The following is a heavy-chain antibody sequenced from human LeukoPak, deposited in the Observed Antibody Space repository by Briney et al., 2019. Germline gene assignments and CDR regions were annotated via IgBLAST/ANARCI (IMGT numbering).Heavy chain of an antibody. CDR1: GGSIRSSSYY. Sequence: SETLSLTCTVSGGSIRSSSYYWGWIRQPPGKGLEWIGTIYFTGNTYYNPSLKTQVTISVDTSKDQFSLKLSSVTAADTAIYFCTSGYFVHTFDYWGQGALVTVSS. J-gene: IGHJ4*02. V-gene: IGHV4-39*01. CDR2: IYFTGNT. CDR3: TSGYFVHTFDY. D-gene: IGHD5-18*01.